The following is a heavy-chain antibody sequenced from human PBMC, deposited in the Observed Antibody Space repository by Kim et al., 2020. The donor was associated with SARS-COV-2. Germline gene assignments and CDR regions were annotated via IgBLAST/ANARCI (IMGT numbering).Heavy chain of an antibody. CDR1: GYTFTSYG. CDR2: ISAYNGNT. CDR3: ARVGGYCSGGSCYVVGAFDI. D-gene: IGHD2-15*01. J-gene: IGHJ3*02. Sequence: ASVKVSCKASGYTFTSYGISWVRQAPGQGLEWMGWISAYNGNTNYAQKLQGRVTMTTDTSTSTAYMELRSLRSDDTAVYYCARVGGYCSGGSCYVVGAFDIWGQGTMVTVSS. V-gene: IGHV1-18*01.